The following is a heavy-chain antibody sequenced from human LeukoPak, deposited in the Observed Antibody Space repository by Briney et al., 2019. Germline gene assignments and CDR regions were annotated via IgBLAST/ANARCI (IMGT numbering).Heavy chain of an antibody. CDR2: ISYDGNTK. D-gene: IGHD2-2*01. Sequence: PGGSLRLSCAASGFTFGSYGMHWVRQAPGKGLEWAAFISYDGNTKYYSGSAKGRFTISRDNSKNTLYLQMNSLRPEDTAVYYCANGDPGPADHPMNDYYYSLDVWGQGTTVIVSS. V-gene: IGHV3-30*18. J-gene: IGHJ6*02. CDR3: ANGDPGPADHPMNDYYYSLDV. CDR1: GFTFGSYG.